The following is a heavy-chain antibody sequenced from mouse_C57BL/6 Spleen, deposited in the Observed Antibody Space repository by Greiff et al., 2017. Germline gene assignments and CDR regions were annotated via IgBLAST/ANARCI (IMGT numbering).Heavy chain of an antibody. J-gene: IGHJ4*01. CDR2: IYPRDGST. D-gene: IGHD3-2*02. CDR1: GYTFTSYD. V-gene: IGHV1-85*01. CDR3: ARSTAQATSFYAMDY. Sequence: QVQLKESGPELVKPGASVKLSCKASGYTFTSYDINWVKQRPGQGLEWIGWIYPRDGSTKYNEKFKGKATLTVDTSSSTAYMELHSLTSEDSAVYFCARSTAQATSFYAMDYWGQGTSVTVSS.